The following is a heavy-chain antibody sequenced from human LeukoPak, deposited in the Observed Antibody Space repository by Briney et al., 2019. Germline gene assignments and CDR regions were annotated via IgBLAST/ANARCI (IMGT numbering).Heavy chain of an antibody. D-gene: IGHD1-1*01. CDR1: GFTFSNYA. CDR2: ISGNDGNT. V-gene: IGHV3-23*01. J-gene: IGHJ4*02. CDR3: ANIGPWNDSFY. Sequence: GGSLRLSCAASGFTFSNYAMSWVRQAPGKGLEWVSTISGNDGNTYYADSVKGRFTISRDNSKNTLYLQMNSLRAEDTAVYYCANIGPWNDSFYWGQGTLVTVSS.